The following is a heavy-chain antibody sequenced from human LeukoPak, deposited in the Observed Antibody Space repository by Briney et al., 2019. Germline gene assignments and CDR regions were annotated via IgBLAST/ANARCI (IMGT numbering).Heavy chain of an antibody. D-gene: IGHD4-17*01. J-gene: IGHJ4*02. CDR3: ARSYGGNDY. V-gene: IGHV4-34*01. CDR2: INHSGST. Sequence: PSETLSLTCAVYGGSFSGYYWSWIREPPGKGLEWIGEINHSGSTNYNPSLKSRVTISVDTSKNQFSLKLSSVTAADTAVYYCARSYGGNDYWGQGTLVTASS. CDR1: GGSFSGYY.